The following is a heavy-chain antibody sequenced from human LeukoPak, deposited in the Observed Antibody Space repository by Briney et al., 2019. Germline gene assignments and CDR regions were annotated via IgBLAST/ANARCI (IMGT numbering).Heavy chain of an antibody. CDR3: TRGGWFGDNNYYYMDV. V-gene: IGHV4-30-4*01. Sequence: SETLSLTCTVSGDSISSGYSYWSWIRQPPGKGLEWIGYIYSSGNTYYNPSLKSRVTMSVDTSKNQFSLKLISVTAADTAVYYCTRGGWFGDNNYYYMDVWGKGTTVTVSS. CDR1: GDSISSGYSY. J-gene: IGHJ6*03. CDR2: IYSSGNT. D-gene: IGHD3-10*01.